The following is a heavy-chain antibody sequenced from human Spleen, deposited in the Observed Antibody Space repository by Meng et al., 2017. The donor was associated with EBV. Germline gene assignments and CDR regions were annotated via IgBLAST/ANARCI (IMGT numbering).Heavy chain of an antibody. V-gene: IGHV4-34*01. CDR1: GGSFSDYY. D-gene: IGHD2-8*02. J-gene: IGHJ4*02. CDR2: INPSGGT. CDR3: ASLVDCAGDVCRDY. Sequence: QQGGPGLLKPSETLSLTCAVYGGSFSDYYWSWIRQPPGKGLEWIGEINPSGGTNYNPSLKRRVTMSVDTSKNQLSLKVSSVTAADTAVYYCASLVDCAGDVCRDYWGQGTLVTVSS.